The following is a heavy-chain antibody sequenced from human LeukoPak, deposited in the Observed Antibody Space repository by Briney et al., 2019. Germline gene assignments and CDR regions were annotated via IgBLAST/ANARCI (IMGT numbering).Heavy chain of an antibody. CDR2: SGNT. CDR1: GVSISTSY. V-gene: IGHV4-59*01. D-gene: IGHD1-14*01. CDR3: ARDRPGTTRLEY. Sequence: KPSETLSLTCTVSGVSISTSYWSWIRQPPGKGLEWIGYSGNTNHNPSLESRVTISVDTSKNQFFLRLTSVTAADTAVYYCARDRPGTTRLEYWGQGTLVTVSS. J-gene: IGHJ4*02.